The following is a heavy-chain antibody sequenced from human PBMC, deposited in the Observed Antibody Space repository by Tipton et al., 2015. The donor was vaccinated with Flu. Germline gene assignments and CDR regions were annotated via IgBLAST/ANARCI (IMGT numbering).Heavy chain of an antibody. CDR3: ARAPTTAVAYV. CDR2: IFTTGST. V-gene: IGHV4-61*02. Sequence: TLSLTCTVSGASISSGYSYWSWVRQPAGKGLEWIGRIFTTGSTNYNPSLKSRVSISVDTSKNQFSLKLSSATAADTAVYYCARAPTTAVAYVWGQGTLVTVSS. CDR1: GASISSGYSY. D-gene: IGHD5-18*01. J-gene: IGHJ4*02.